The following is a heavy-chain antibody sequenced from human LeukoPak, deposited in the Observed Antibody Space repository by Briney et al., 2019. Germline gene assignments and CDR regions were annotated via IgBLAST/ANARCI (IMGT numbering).Heavy chain of an antibody. J-gene: IGHJ4*02. CDR3: AKSLHSSSWYFYFDY. CDR1: GFTFSSYA. V-gene: IGHV3-23*01. CDR2: ISGSGGST. Sequence: GGSLRLSCAASGFTFSSYAMSWVRQAPGKGLEWVSAISGSGGSTYYADSVKGRFTISRDNSKNTLYLQMNSLRAEDTAVYYCAKSLHSSSWYFYFDYWGQGTLVTVSS. D-gene: IGHD6-13*01.